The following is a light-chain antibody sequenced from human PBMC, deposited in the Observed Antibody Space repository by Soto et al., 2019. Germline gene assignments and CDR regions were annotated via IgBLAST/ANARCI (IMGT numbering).Light chain of an antibody. CDR1: SSNIGSNH. CDR2: RSD. J-gene: IGLJ2*01. Sequence: QSVLTQPPSASGTPGQRVTISCSGSSSNIGSNHVYRYQQFPGMAPKLLMYRSDQRPTGVPVRFSGSRSGTSASLAISGLRSDYEADYYCSARDDSLSVVVFGGGTQLTVL. V-gene: IGLV1-47*01. CDR3: SARDDSLSVVV.